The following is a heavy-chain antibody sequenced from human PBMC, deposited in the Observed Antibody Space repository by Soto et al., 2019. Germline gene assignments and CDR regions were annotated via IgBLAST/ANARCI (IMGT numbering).Heavy chain of an antibody. CDR3: GXXDXXSGGWS. J-gene: IGHJ4*02. CDR1: GFTFSSYA. D-gene: IGHD1-26*01. V-gene: IGHV3-30*04. Sequence: QVQLVESGGGVVQPGRSLRLSCAASGFTFSSYAMHXXXXXXXXGLEREAAISLDGKNEFHAVCVKGRFTVSRDNAKXXXXLXXXXXXXXXXAXFXCGXXDXXSGGWSWGQGTEVTVSS. CDR2: ISLDGKNE.